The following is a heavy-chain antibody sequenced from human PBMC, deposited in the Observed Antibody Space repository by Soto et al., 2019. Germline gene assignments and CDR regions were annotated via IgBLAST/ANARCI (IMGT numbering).Heavy chain of an antibody. CDR2: INTDGSII. CDR1: GLIFSNYK. Sequence: EVRPVESGGGLVQPGGSRRLSCAASGLIFSNYKMHWVRQAPGKGLVWVSRINTDGSIIDYADSVKGRFTVSRDNAKNTLYLQMNSLRADGTAVYYCARDTDGLHYWGQGTLVTVSS. V-gene: IGHV3-74*01. CDR3: ARDTDGLHY. J-gene: IGHJ4*02.